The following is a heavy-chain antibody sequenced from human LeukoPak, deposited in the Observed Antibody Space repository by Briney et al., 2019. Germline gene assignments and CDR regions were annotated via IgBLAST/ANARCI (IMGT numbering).Heavy chain of an antibody. D-gene: IGHD2-2*01. J-gene: IGHJ4*02. V-gene: IGHV1-2*02. Sequence: ASVKVSCKSSGFTFADEYIHWVRQAPGQGLEWIGWINPYSGAINYAQKFQGRVTLTRDTSISTAYMELSRLTSGDTAVYYCARDPKSQLLLDYWGQRTMVTVSS. CDR1: GFTFADEY. CDR2: INPYSGAI. CDR3: ARDPKSQLLLDY.